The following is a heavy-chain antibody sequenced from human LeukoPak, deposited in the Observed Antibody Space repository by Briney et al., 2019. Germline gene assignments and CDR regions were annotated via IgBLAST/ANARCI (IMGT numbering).Heavy chain of an antibody. Sequence: PGGSLRLSCVASGFTFSIYWMSWVRQAPGRGPEWLAIINEDGSVIWDVESVRGRFTISRDNAKNSVYLEMNSLRAEDTAVYYCARGSGRQQLEQNYWGQGNLVTVSS. CDR2: INEDGSVI. CDR3: ARGSGRQQLEQNY. D-gene: IGHD6-13*01. J-gene: IGHJ4*02. V-gene: IGHV3-7*01. CDR1: GFTFSIYW.